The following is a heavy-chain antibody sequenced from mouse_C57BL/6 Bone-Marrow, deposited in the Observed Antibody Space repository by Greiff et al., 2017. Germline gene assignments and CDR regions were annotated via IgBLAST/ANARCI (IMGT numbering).Heavy chain of an antibody. CDR2: IYPRDGST. J-gene: IGHJ1*03. CDR3: ARLEFDGSSGDWYFDV. CDR1: GYTFTSYD. Sequence: QVHVKQPGAELVKPGASVKLSCKASGYTFTSYDINWVKQRPGQGLEWIGWIYPRDGSTKYNEKFKGKATLTVDTSSSTAYMELHSLTSEDSAVYFCARLEFDGSSGDWYFDVWGTGTTVTVSS. D-gene: IGHD1-1*01. V-gene: IGHV1-85*01.